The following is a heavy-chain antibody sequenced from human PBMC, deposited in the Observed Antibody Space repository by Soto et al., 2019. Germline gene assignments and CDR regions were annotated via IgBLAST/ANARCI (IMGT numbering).Heavy chain of an antibody. CDR2: LNPNSGNT. J-gene: IGHJ5*02. Sequence: ASVKVSCKASGYTFTSYDINWVRQATGQGLEWMGWLNPNSGNTGYAQNFQGRFTLTRNTSLSTAYMELSSLRSEDTAVYYCLGGVNWFDPWGQGTLVTVSS. CDR1: GYTFTSYD. V-gene: IGHV1-8*01. D-gene: IGHD3-10*01. CDR3: LGGVNWFDP.